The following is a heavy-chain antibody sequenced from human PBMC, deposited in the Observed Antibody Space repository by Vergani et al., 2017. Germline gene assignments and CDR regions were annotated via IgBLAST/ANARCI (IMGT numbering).Heavy chain of an antibody. CDR3: ARHSGRYYSSTSCYTRGRYYYYYYYMDV. CDR2: IYPGDSDT. D-gene: IGHD2-2*02. Sequence: EVQLVQSGAEVKKPGESLKISCKGSGYSFTSYWIGWVRQMPGKGLEWMGIIYPGDSDTRYSPSFPGQVTISADKSINTAYLQWSSLKASDTAMYYCARHSGRYYSSTSCYTRGRYYYYYYYMDVWGKGTTVTVSS. V-gene: IGHV5-51*01. CDR1: GYSFTSYW. J-gene: IGHJ6*03.